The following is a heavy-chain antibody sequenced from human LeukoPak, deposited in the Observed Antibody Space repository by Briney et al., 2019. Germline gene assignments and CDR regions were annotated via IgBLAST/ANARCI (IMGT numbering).Heavy chain of an antibody. D-gene: IGHD5-12*01. CDR2: IYSDDST. CDR1: GFTVSSNY. Sequence: PGGSLRLSCAASGFTVSSNYMSWVRQAPGKGLERVSVIYSDDSTYYADSVKGRFTISRHNSKNTLYLQMNSLRTEDTAVYYCARGGYSGYDRDAFDIWGQGTMVTVSS. CDR3: ARGGYSGYDRDAFDI. V-gene: IGHV3-53*04. J-gene: IGHJ3*02.